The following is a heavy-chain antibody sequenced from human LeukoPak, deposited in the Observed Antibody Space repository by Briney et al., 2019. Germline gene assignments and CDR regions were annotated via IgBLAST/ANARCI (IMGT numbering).Heavy chain of an antibody. CDR2: IIPIFGTA. J-gene: IGHJ4*02. V-gene: IGHV1-69*05. D-gene: IGHD1-26*01. CDR3: ASGTSLVGATTFDY. CDR1: GGTFSSYA. Sequence: SVKVSCKASGGTFSSYAISWVRQAPGQGLEWMGEIIPIFGTANYAQKFQGRVTITTDESTSTAYMELSSLRSEDTAVYYCASGTSLVGATTFDYWGQRTLVTVSS.